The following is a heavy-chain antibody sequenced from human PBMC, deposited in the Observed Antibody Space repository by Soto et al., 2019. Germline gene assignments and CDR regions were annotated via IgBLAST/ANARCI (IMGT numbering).Heavy chain of an antibody. Sequence: GGSLRLSCVASGFSFRTHTLVWVRQAPGKGLDWVSYISTGGTYLEYAHSVKGRFTISRDDAADSVFLQMNSLKGDDTAVYYCVKGGEDIPIPYGMDVWGQGTTVTVS. CDR1: GFSFRTHT. CDR2: ISTGGTYL. D-gene: IGHD2-21*01. J-gene: IGHJ6*02. CDR3: VKGGEDIPIPYGMDV. V-gene: IGHV3-21*06.